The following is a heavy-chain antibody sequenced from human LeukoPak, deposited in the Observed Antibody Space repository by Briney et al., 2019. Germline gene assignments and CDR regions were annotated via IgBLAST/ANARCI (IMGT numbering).Heavy chain of an antibody. J-gene: IGHJ4*02. D-gene: IGHD5-12*01. CDR3: ARGPSGYHNT. CDR1: GLTFSSYA. CDR2: ISGSGGST. V-gene: IGHV3-23*01. Sequence: GGSLRLSCAASGLTFSSYAMSWVRQAPGKGLEWVSSISGSGGSTYYADSVKGRFTISRDNSKNTLYLQMNSLRAEDTAVYYCARGPSGYHNTGGQGTLVTVSS.